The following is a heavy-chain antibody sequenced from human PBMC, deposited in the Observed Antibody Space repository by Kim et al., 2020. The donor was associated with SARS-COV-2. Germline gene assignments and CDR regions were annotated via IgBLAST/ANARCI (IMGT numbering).Heavy chain of an antibody. CDR1: GGSFSGYY. D-gene: IGHD6-19*01. J-gene: IGHJ2*01. Sequence: SETLSLTCAVYGGSFSGYYWSWIRQPPGKGLEWIGEINHSGSTNYNPSLKSRVTISVDTSKNQFSLKLSSVTAADTAVYYCARATPGIAVAGTRRGWYFDLWGRGTLVTVSS. CDR3: ARATPGIAVAGTRRGWYFDL. CDR2: INHSGST. V-gene: IGHV4-34*01.